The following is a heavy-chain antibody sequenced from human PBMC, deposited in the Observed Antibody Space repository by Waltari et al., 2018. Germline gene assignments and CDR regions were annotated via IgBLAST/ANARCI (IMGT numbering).Heavy chain of an antibody. CDR1: GFIFGNCN. V-gene: IGHV3-30*18. J-gene: IGHJ4*02. D-gene: IGHD5-12*01. Sequence: QFQLVESGGGVVQPGRSLRLCCSASGFIFGNCNMHWVRQTPGQGLQWVAAISHDGSNKDYADSVKSRFTVSRDNSNNTLYLQINSLRADDTGIYFCVKYSGFDYFFDYWGQGTLVTVSS. CDR2: ISHDGSNK. CDR3: VKYSGFDYFFDY.